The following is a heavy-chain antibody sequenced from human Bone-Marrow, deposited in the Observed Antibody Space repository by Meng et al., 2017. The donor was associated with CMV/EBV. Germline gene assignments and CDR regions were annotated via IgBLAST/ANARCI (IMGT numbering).Heavy chain of an antibody. CDR1: GFAFTSYS. J-gene: IGHJ6*02. CDR2: ISGGGSYI. V-gene: IGHV3-21*01. D-gene: IGHD3-22*01. CDR3: ARDRGGRSYYTYSAMDV. Sequence: GESLKISCTASGFAFTSYSVNWVRQASGKGLEWVASISGGGSYIYYADSVKGRFTISRDKKSVFLQMNSLRDGDTAVYYCARDRGGRSYYTYSAMDVWGQGTTVTVSS.